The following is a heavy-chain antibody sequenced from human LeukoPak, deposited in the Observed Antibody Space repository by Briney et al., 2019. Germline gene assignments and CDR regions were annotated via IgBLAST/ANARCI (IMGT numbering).Heavy chain of an antibody. CDR1: GVSISSGDYY. Sequence: SETLSLTCTVSGVSISSGDYYWSWIRQPPGKGLEWIGYIYYSGSTYYNPSLKSRVTISVDTSKNQFSLKLSSVTAADTAVYYCASSPTTAGYSIIFDPWGQGTLVTVSS. V-gene: IGHV4-30-4*08. D-gene: IGHD6-13*01. CDR3: ASSPTTAGYSIIFDP. CDR2: IYYSGST. J-gene: IGHJ5*02.